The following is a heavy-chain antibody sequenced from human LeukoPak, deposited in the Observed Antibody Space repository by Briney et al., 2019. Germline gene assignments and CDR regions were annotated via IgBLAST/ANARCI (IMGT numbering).Heavy chain of an antibody. Sequence: ASVKVSCKASGYTFTGYYMHWVRQAPGQGLEWMGWINPNSGGTNYAQKFQGRVTMTRDTSISTAYMELSRLRSDDTAVYYCARVMITFGGVIAPHFDYWGQGTLVTVSS. J-gene: IGHJ4*02. CDR1: GYTFTGYY. V-gene: IGHV1-2*02. CDR2: INPNSGGT. CDR3: ARVMITFGGVIAPHFDY. D-gene: IGHD3-16*02.